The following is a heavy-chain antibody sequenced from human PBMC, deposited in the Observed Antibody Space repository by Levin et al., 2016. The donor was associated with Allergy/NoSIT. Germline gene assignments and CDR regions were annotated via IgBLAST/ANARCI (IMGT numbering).Heavy chain of an antibody. Sequence: GESLKISCEASGFILSSSVMHWVRQAPGKGLEWVALISYDGSNQYYADSVKGRFTISRDNSKSTLYLQLNNLRAVDTAVYYCARDVNILGPKRRLYYAMDVWGQGTTVTVSS. CDR2: ISYDGSNQ. V-gene: IGHV3-30-3*01. CDR3: ARDVNILGPKRRLYYAMDV. D-gene: IGHD1-26*01. J-gene: IGHJ6*02. CDR1: GFILSSSV.